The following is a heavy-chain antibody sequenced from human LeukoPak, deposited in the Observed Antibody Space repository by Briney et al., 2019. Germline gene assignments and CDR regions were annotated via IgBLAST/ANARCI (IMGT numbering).Heavy chain of an antibody. CDR1: GGTFSSYA. J-gene: IGHJ4*02. V-gene: IGHV1-69*01. D-gene: IGHD4-11*01. Sequence: SVKLSCKASGGTFSSYAISWVRHAPGQGLEWMGGIITIFGTANYAQKFQGRVTITADESTSTAYMELSSLRSEDTAVYYCARGGYSNYPRWDYWGQGTLVTVSS. CDR3: ARGGYSNYPRWDY. CDR2: IITIFGTA.